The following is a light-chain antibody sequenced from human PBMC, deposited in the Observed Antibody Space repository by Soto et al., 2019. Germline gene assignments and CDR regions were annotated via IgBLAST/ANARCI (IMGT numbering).Light chain of an antibody. J-gene: IGLJ1*01. CDR3: QSYDSSLTTFV. Sequence: QSVLTQPPSVSGAPGQRVAISCTGSSSNIGAEYDVHWYQQLPGTAPKRLIYGDNNRPSGVPDRFSGSKSGTSASLAITGLQPEDEADYYCQSYDSSLTTFVFGTGTKATVL. CDR1: SSNIGAEYD. V-gene: IGLV1-40*01. CDR2: GDN.